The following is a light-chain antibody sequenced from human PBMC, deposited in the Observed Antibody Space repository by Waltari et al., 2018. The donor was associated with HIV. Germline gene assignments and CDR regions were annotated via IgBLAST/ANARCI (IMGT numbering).Light chain of an antibody. J-gene: IGKJ4*01. Sequence: DIQMTQSPSSLSASVGDRVTITCQASQDIRNYLNRYQQKPGKAPKLLIYDASNLETGVPSRFSGSGSGTDFTFTISSLQPEDIATYYCQQYDNLPLTFGGGTKVEIK. V-gene: IGKV1-33*01. CDR1: QDIRNY. CDR3: QQYDNLPLT. CDR2: DAS.